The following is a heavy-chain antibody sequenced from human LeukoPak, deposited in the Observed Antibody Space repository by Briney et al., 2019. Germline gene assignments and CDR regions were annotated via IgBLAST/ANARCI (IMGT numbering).Heavy chain of an antibody. CDR3: ARSSSGSYYNFYYYYGMDV. D-gene: IGHD3-10*01. CDR1: GGSLSSYY. J-gene: IGHJ6*04. CDR2: IYYSGST. V-gene: IGHV4-59*01. Sequence: SETLSLTCTVSGGSLSSYYWSWIRQPPGKGLEWIGYIYYSGSTNDNPSRKSRVTISVDTSKNQFSLQLRSVTAEDTAVYYCARSSSGSYYNFYYYYGMDVWGKGTTVAVSS.